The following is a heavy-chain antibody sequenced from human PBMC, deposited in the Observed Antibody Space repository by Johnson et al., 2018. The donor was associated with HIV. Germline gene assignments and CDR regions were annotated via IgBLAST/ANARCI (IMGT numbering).Heavy chain of an antibody. D-gene: IGHD3-16*01. V-gene: IGHV3-15*01. J-gene: IGHJ3*02. CDR3: STYTTLITMYVEIKGGAFDI. Sequence: VQLVESGGGLVKPGGSLRLSCAASGFTFTNAWMSWVRQAPGKGLEWIGRIQSKTDGGATDYAAPVKGRFTISRDDSKNTLYLQMNRLKTEATAVYYCSTYTTLITMYVEIKGGAFDIWGQGTMVTVSS. CDR1: GFTFTNAW. CDR2: IQSKTDGGAT.